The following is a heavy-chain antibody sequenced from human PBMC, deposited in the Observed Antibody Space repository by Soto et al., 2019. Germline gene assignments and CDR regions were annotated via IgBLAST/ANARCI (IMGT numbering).Heavy chain of an antibody. D-gene: IGHD3-10*01. CDR1: GGSISSGGYY. V-gene: IGHV4-31*03. J-gene: IGHJ4*02. CDR2: IYYSGST. CDR3: ARGDTMVGGVIHTPYLDF. Sequence: QVQLQESGPGLVKPSQTLSFTCTVSGGSISSGGYYWSWIRQHPRKGLEWIGYIYYSGSTYYNPSLKSRVTISVDTSKNQFSLKLSSVTAADTAVYYCARGDTMVGGVIHTPYLDFWGQGTLVTVSS.